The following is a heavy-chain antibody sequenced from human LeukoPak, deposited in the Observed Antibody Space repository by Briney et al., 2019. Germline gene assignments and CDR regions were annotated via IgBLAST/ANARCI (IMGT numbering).Heavy chain of an antibody. CDR3: ARIGDHFHWYLDL. D-gene: IGHD3-3*02. CDR2: LYSGADT. CDR1: GFTVAPNY. J-gene: IGHJ2*01. Sequence: GGSLRLSCTASGFTVAPNYMNGVPDPRGKGLEWVSILYSGADTYYADSVKGRFVVSRDSSKNMLFLHMNALRPEDTAVYYCARIGDHFHWYLDLWGRGTLVTVSS. V-gene: IGHV3-53*01.